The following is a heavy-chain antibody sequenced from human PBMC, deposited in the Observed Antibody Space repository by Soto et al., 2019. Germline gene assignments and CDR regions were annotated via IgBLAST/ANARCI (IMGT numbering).Heavy chain of an antibody. CDR3: AVPGRGDFDY. Sequence: TLSLTCAVSGASIGTNNWWSWVRQPPGKGLEWIGEVYHSGTTNCNPSLKSRVTISIDKSKNQFSLTLTSMTAADTALYYCAVPGRGDFDYWSQGTLV. CDR2: VYHSGTT. J-gene: IGHJ4*02. D-gene: IGHD5-12*01. CDR1: GASIGTNNW. V-gene: IGHV4-4*02.